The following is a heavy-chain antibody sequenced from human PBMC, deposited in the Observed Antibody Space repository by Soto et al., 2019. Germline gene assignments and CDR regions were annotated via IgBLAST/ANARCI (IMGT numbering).Heavy chain of an antibody. Sequence: ASVKVSCKASGYTFTSYGISWVRQAPGQGLEWMGWISAYNGNTNYARKLQGRVTMTTDTSTSTAYMELRSLRSDDTAVYYCARDQQRDDYGDYASWFDPWGQGTLVTVSS. CDR1: GYTFTSYG. J-gene: IGHJ5*02. CDR2: ISAYNGNT. V-gene: IGHV1-18*01. D-gene: IGHD4-17*01. CDR3: ARDQQRDDYGDYASWFDP.